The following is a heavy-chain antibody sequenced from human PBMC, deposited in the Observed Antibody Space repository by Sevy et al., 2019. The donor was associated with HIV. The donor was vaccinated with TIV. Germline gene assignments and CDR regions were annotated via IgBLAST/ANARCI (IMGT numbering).Heavy chain of an antibody. D-gene: IGHD3-3*01. V-gene: IGHV3-15*07. CDR1: GFTFNNAW. CDR2: IKSKTEGGTT. J-gene: IGHJ4*02. Sequence: GGSLRLSCVVSGFTFNNAWMNWVRQAPGKGLEWVARIKSKTEGGTTDYAAPVKGRFTISRDDTKNTLYLQMNSLKTXDTAVYYCATEYYDFWSGYLGYFDYWGQGTLVTVSS. CDR3: ATEYYDFWSGYLGYFDY.